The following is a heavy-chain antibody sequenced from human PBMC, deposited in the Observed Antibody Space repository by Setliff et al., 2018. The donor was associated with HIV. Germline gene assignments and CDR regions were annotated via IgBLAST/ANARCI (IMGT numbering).Heavy chain of an antibody. CDR3: AREPDSIPYDY. CDR1: NYSITNNYY. CDR2: FYYSGNT. Sequence: PSETLSLTCVVSNYSITNNYYWAWIRQPPGKGLEWIGSFYYSGNTYYNPSLKSRITISVDASRNQFSLKLNSVTAADTAVYYCAREPDSIPYDYWGQGTLVTVSS. V-gene: IGHV4-38-2*02. J-gene: IGHJ4*02. D-gene: IGHD4-4*01.